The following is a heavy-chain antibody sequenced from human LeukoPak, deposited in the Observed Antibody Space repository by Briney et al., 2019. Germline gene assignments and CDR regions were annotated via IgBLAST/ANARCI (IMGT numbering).Heavy chain of an antibody. D-gene: IGHD5-24*01. Sequence: SETLSLTCTVSGGSISSYYWSWIRQPPGKGLEWIGYIYYSGSTNYNPSLKSRVTISVDTSKNQFSLKLSSVTAADTAVYYRARHKGRWLQPIDLFDYWGQGTLVTVSS. CDR2: IYYSGST. J-gene: IGHJ4*02. CDR3: ARHKGRWLQPIDLFDY. CDR1: GGSISSYY. V-gene: IGHV4-59*08.